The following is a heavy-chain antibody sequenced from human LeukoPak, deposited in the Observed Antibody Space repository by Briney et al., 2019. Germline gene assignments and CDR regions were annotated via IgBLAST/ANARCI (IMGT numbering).Heavy chain of an antibody. CDR2: ISPDGSNT. CDR3: VPKGTEGY. V-gene: IGHV3-64D*06. J-gene: IGHJ4*02. CDR1: GFTFSSYA. Sequence: GGSLRLSCSASGFTFSSYAMHWVRQAPGQGLEYVSAISPDGSNTYYADSVKGRFSISRDNSKNTLYLQMSSLRPEDTAVYYCVPKGTEGYWGQGTLVTVSS.